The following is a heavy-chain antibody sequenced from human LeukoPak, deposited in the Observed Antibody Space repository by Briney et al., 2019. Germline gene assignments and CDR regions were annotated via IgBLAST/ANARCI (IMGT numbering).Heavy chain of an antibody. J-gene: IGHJ4*02. D-gene: IGHD3-9*01. CDR3: ARGDDIFTGYYGFDS. CDR1: GFTFSTYS. Sequence: GGSLRLSCAASGFTFSTYSLNWVRQATGKELECVSYISSSSDDIHYIDSVKGRFTISRDNAKNSLFLQMNSLRAEDTAVYYCARGDDIFTGYYGFDSWGQGTLVTVSS. V-gene: IGHV3-21*01. CDR2: ISSSSDDI.